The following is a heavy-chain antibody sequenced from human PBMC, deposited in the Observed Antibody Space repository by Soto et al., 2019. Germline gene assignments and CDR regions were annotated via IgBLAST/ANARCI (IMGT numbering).Heavy chain of an antibody. J-gene: IGHJ4*02. CDR3: ARLGYCSSTSCYTAVYYFDY. CDR2: IKQDGSEK. V-gene: IGHV3-7*01. D-gene: IGHD2-2*02. CDR1: GFTFSSYW. Sequence: GGSLRLSCAASGFTFSSYWMSWVRQAPGKGLEWVANIKQDGSEKYYVDSVKGRFTISRDNAKNSLYLQMNSLRAEDTAVYYCARLGYCSSTSCYTAVYYFDYWGQGTLVTVSS.